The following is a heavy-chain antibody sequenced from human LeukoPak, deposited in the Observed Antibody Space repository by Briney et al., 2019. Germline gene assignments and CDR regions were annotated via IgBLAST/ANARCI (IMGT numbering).Heavy chain of an antibody. D-gene: IGHD3-10*01. Sequence: SETLSLTCTVSGGSISSYYWSWIRQPPGKGLEWIGYISYSGSTNYSPSLKSRVTISVDTSKNQFSLKLISVTAADTAVYYCARVDPGSHHYWGQGTLVTVSS. CDR1: GGSISSYY. CDR3: ARVDPGSHHY. CDR2: ISYSGST. J-gene: IGHJ4*02. V-gene: IGHV4-59*01.